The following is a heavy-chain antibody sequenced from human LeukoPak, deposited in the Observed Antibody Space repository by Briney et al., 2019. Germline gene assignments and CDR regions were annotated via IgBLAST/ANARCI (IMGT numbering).Heavy chain of an antibody. J-gene: IGHJ4*02. D-gene: IGHD5-12*01. CDR2: IIPIFGTA. V-gene: IGHV1-69*05. Sequence: VASVKVSCKASGGTFTIYAISWVRQAPGQGLEWMGGIIPIFGTANYAQKFQGRVTITTDESTSTAYMELSSLRSEDTAVYYCARVGGYSGYETPGPYYFDYWGQGTLVTVSS. CDR3: ARVGGYSGYETPGPYYFDY. CDR1: GGTFTIYA.